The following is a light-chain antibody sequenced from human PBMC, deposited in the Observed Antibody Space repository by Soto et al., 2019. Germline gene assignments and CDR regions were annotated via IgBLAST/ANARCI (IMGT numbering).Light chain of an antibody. CDR2: DVS. CDR1: SSDIGGYNY. CDR3: SSFTSRHTYV. V-gene: IGLV2-14*01. J-gene: IGLJ1*01. Sequence: QSALTQPDSVSGSPGQSTTISCTGTSSDIGGYNYVSWYQQLPGEAPKLIIYDVSDRPSGVSTRFSGSKSGNTASLTISGLQAEDEGDYYCSSFTSRHTYVFGTGTKVTVL.